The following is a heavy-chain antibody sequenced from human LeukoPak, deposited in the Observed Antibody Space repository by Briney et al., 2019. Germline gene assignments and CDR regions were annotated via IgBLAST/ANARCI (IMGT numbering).Heavy chain of an antibody. V-gene: IGHV1-2*02. CDR1: GYTFTGYY. J-gene: IGHJ4*02. CDR3: ARSPHILTGENFDY. D-gene: IGHD3-9*01. CDR2: INSKSGGT. Sequence: ASVTVSFKASGYTFTGYYMHWVRQAPGQGLEWMGWINSKSGGTNYAQKFQGRVSMTRDTSINTAYMQLSRLRSDDTAVYYCARSPHILTGENFDYWGQGTLLTVSS.